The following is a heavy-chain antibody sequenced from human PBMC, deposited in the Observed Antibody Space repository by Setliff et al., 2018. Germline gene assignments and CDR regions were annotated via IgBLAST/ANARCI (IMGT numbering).Heavy chain of an antibody. D-gene: IGHD4-17*01. V-gene: IGHV4-39*02. J-gene: IGHJ1*01. CDR3: AIPGYGDYFGYFRN. Sequence: SETLSLTCTVSGASINNSLNCWAWIRQPPGQGLEWIGLIYDTGSTYYNPSLKSRVTISVDASKNHFSLKAHSLTVADTAVYYCAIPGYGDYFGYFRNWSQGTLVTVSS. CDR2: IYDTGST. CDR1: GASINNSLNC.